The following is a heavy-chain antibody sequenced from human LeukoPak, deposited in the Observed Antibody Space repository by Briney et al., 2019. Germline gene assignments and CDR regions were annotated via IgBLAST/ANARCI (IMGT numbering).Heavy chain of an antibody. D-gene: IGHD5-18*01. CDR3: ARHDSFIPY. Sequence: PGRSLRLSCAASGFTFNYYAMSWVRQAPGKGLEWVSGICVNEGRTSYTDSVKGRFTISRDKTKNTGFLQMRSLRADDTAVYFCARHDSFIPYWGQGALVTVSS. J-gene: IGHJ4*02. V-gene: IGHV3-23*01. CDR2: ICVNEGRT. CDR1: GFTFNYYA.